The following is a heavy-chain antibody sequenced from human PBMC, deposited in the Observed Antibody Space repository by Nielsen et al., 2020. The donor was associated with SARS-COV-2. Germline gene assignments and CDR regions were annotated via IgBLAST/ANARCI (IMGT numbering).Heavy chain of an antibody. Sequence: ASVKVSCKTSGYTFTSFAIHWVRQAPGQSLEWMGWINVGNGNTKYSQKFQGRVTFTRDTSASTAYMELSSLSSEDTAVYYCARITPSSGWDYWGQGTLVTVSS. D-gene: IGHD6-19*01. J-gene: IGHJ4*02. CDR1: GYTFTSFA. V-gene: IGHV1-3*01. CDR3: ARITPSSGWDY. CDR2: INVGNGNT.